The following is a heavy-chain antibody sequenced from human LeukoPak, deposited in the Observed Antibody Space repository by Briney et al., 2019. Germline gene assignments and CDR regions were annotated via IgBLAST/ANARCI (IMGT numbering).Heavy chain of an antibody. CDR1: GGSISSYY. V-gene: IGHV4-4*07. J-gene: IGHJ5*02. CDR2: IYTSGST. Sequence: SETLSLTCTVSGGSISSYYWSWIRQPAGKGLEWIGRIYTSGSTNYNPSLKSRVTMSVDTSKNQFSLKLSSVTAADTAVYYCAGNNYYGSGRRWFDPWGQGTLVTVSS. D-gene: IGHD3-10*01. CDR3: AGNNYYGSGRRWFDP.